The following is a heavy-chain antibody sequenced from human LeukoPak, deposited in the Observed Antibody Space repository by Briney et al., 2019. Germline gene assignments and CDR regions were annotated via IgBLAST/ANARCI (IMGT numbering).Heavy chain of an antibody. D-gene: IGHD3-10*01. V-gene: IGHV3-7*04. CDR2: IKQGGSEI. CDR3: ARARYGSGGYFFDF. Sequence: GGSLRLSCAASGFNFNSYWMSWVRQAPGKGLECVAIIKQGGSEISFVDSVKGRFTISRDNAKSSLYLQMNSLRGEDTAVYYCARARYGSGGYFFDFWGQGTLVTVSS. CDR1: GFNFNSYW. J-gene: IGHJ4*02.